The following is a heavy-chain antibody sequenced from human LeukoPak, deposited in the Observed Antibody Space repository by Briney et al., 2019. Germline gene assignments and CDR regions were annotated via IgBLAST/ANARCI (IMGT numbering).Heavy chain of an antibody. CDR2: INHSGST. D-gene: IGHD2/OR15-2a*01. Sequence: SETLSLTCAVYGGSFSGYYWSWIRQPPGKGLEWIGEINHSGSTNYNPSLKSRVTISVDTSKNQFSLKLSSVTAADTAVYYCARGPDSMPFDYWGQGTPVTVSS. CDR3: ARGPDSMPFDY. J-gene: IGHJ4*02. V-gene: IGHV4-34*01. CDR1: GGSFSGYY.